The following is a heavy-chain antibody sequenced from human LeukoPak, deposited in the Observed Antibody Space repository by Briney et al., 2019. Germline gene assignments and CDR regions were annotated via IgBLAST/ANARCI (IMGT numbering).Heavy chain of an antibody. V-gene: IGHV4-34*01. J-gene: IGHJ6*03. CDR3: ASSRGYTSGLWYYYMDV. Sequence: SETLSLTCAVYGGSFSGYYWSWIRQPPGTGLEWIAEIDNSGTTNYNPSLKGRVTISIDTSKNQFSLKLSSVTAADTAVYYCASSRGYTSGLWYYYMDVWGKGTTVTVSS. CDR1: GGSFSGYY. D-gene: IGHD6-25*01. CDR2: IDNSGTT.